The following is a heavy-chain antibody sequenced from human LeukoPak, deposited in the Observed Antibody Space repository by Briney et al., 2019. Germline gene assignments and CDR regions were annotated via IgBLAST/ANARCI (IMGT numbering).Heavy chain of an antibody. CDR1: GGSISSSSYY. V-gene: IGHV4-39*07. J-gene: IGHJ4*02. Sequence: PSETLSLTCTVSGGSISSSSYYWGWIRQPPGQGLEWIGSIYYSGSTNYNPSLKSRVTISVDTSKNQFSLKLSSVTAADTAVYYCARDVGGSSGNFDYWGQGTLVTVSS. CDR2: IYYSGST. D-gene: IGHD6-19*01. CDR3: ARDVGGSSGNFDY.